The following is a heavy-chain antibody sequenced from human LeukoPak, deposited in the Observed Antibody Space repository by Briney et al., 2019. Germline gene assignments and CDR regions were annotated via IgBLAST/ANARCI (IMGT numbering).Heavy chain of an antibody. J-gene: IGHJ4*02. D-gene: IGHD2/OR15-2a*01. CDR3: AKHRIFTREFDY. Sequence: GGTLRLSCAASGFTFSNFGMSWVRQGPGKGPEWVSSITGNDLSTYYADSVRGRFTISRDNSKNTMYLQMNSLRADDTAVYYCAKHRIFTREFDYWGQGTLVTVSS. V-gene: IGHV3-23*01. CDR2: ITGNDLST. CDR1: GFTFSNFG.